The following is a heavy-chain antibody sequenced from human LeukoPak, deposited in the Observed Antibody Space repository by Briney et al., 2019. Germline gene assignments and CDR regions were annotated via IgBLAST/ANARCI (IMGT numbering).Heavy chain of an antibody. Sequence: SETLSLTCAVYGGSFSGYYWSWIRQPPGTGLEWIAEINNSGTTNYNPSLKGRVTISIDTSKNQFSLKLSSVTAEDTAVYYCASSRGYTSGLWYYYMDVWGKGTTVTVS. D-gene: IGHD6-25*01. CDR2: INNSGTT. J-gene: IGHJ6*03. CDR3: ASSRGYTSGLWYYYMDV. CDR1: GGSFSGYY. V-gene: IGHV4-34*01.